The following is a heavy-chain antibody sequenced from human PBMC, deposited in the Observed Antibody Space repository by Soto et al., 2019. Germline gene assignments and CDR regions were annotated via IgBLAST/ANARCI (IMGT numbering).Heavy chain of an antibody. CDR2: IYYSGST. CDR3: ARRYGGTIDY. CDR1: GGSISSYY. V-gene: IGHV4-59*08. J-gene: IGHJ4*02. Sequence: PSETLSLTCTDSGGSISSYYWSWIRQPPGKGLEWIGYIYYSGSTNYNPSLKSRVTISVDTSKNQFSLKLSSVTAADTAVYYCARRYGGTIDYWGQGTLVTVSS. D-gene: IGHD4-17*01.